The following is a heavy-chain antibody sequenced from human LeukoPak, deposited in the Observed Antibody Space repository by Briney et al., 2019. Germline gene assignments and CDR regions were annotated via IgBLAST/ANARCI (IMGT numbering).Heavy chain of an antibody. J-gene: IGHJ4*02. Sequence: GGSLRLSCAASGFTFSGYRMNWVRQAPRKGLEWVSSFSSSSGYIFYADSVKGRFTISRDNAKNSLYLQMNSLRAEDTAVYYCARSFPYSSSAVDYWGQGTLVTVSS. CDR1: GFTFSGYR. CDR2: FSSSSGYI. V-gene: IGHV3-21*01. D-gene: IGHD6-6*01. CDR3: ARSFPYSSSAVDY.